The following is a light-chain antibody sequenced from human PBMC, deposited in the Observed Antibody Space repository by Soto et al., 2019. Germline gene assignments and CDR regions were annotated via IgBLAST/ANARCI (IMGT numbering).Light chain of an antibody. CDR1: ISNIGRNF. V-gene: IGLV1-47*01. J-gene: IGLJ3*02. Sequence: QSVLTQSPSASGTPGQRVTISCSVSISNIGRNFAYWYQHVPGTAPRLLIQRNNERPSGVPDRFSGSKSGTSFSLAISGLRSDDEATYYCAAWDDTLDAQVFVGGNQLTVL. CDR2: RNN. CDR3: AAWDDTLDAQV.